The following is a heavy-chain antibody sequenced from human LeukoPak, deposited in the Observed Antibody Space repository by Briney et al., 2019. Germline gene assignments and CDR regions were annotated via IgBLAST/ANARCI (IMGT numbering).Heavy chain of an antibody. Sequence: SEPLSLTCTVSGGPFDIYSWSWIRQPPGKGLEGIGYIYYTGSTEYHPSLKSRVPKSLDTSKNQSSLKLTSVTAADTAGYYCARVYQSAEYYFDYWGQGSLVSVSS. CDR3: ARVYQSAEYYFDY. CDR2: IYYTGST. D-gene: IGHD2-2*01. J-gene: IGHJ4*02. CDR1: GGPFDIYS. V-gene: IGHV4-59*13.